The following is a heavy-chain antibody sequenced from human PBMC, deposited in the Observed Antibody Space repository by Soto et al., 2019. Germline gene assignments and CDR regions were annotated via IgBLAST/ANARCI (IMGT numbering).Heavy chain of an antibody. CDR1: GFTFSSYA. CDR3: ARDMTTVTSPDWYFDL. V-gene: IGHV3-30-3*01. CDR2: ISYDGSNK. D-gene: IGHD4-17*01. Sequence: QVPLVESGGGVVQPGRSLRLSCAASGFTFSSYAMHWVRQAPGKGLEWVAVISYDGSNKYYADSVKGRFTISRDNSKNTLYLQMNSLRAEDTAVYYCARDMTTVTSPDWYFDLWGRGTLVTVSS. J-gene: IGHJ2*01.